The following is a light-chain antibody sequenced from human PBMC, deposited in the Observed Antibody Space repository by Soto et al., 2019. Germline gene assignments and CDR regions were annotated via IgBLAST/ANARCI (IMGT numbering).Light chain of an antibody. CDR2: GAS. J-gene: IGKJ5*01. CDR3: QQRSYWPIT. CDR1: QTVSTNY. V-gene: IGKV3D-20*02. Sequence: EIVLTQSPGTLSLSPGERATLSCRSSQTVSTNYLAWYQQTPGQAPRLLIYGASSRAAGIPDRFIGSGSGTDFTLTISRLEPEDFAVYYCQQRSYWPITFGQGTRLEIK.